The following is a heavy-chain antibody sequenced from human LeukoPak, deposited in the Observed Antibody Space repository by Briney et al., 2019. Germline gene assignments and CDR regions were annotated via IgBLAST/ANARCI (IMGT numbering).Heavy chain of an antibody. CDR2: IRSSGDDT. CDR3: AKDAVGGTAYYFDY. CDR1: GFTFSSYA. D-gene: IGHD1-26*01. J-gene: IGHJ4*02. Sequence: GGSLRLSCAASGFTFSSYAMSWVRQAPGKGLEWVSAIRSSGDDTYYAGSVKGRFTISRDNSKNTLYLQMTRLRAEDTAVYYCAKDAVGGTAYYFDYWGQGTLVTVSS. V-gene: IGHV3-23*01.